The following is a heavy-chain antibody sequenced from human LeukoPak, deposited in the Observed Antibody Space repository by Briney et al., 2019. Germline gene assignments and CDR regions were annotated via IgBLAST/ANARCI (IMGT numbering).Heavy chain of an antibody. J-gene: IGHJ3*02. CDR3: AIYAQGAFDI. V-gene: IGHV4-31*03. D-gene: IGHD2-2*02. CDR2: IYYSGST. Sequence: SETLSLTCTVSGGSISSGGYYWSWIRQHPGKGLEWIGYIYYSGSTYYNPSLKSRVTISVDTSKNQFSLELSSVTAADTAVYYCAIYAQGAFDIWGQGTMVTVSS. CDR1: GGSISSGGYY.